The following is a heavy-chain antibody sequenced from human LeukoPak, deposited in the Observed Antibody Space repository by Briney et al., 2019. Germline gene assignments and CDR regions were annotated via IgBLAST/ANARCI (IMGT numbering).Heavy chain of an antibody. Sequence: SQTLSLTCTVSGGSISSGSYYWSWIRQPAGKGLEWIGRIYTSGSTNYNPSLKSRVTISVDTSKNQFSLKLSSVTAADTAVYYCARGRYDYVWGSYPNWFDPWSQGTLVTVSS. CDR2: IYTSGST. J-gene: IGHJ5*02. D-gene: IGHD3-16*02. CDR1: GGSISSGSYY. V-gene: IGHV4-61*02. CDR3: ARGRYDYVWGSYPNWFDP.